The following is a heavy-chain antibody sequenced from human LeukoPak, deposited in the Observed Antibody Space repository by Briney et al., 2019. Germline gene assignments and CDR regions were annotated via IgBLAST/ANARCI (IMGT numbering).Heavy chain of an antibody. J-gene: IGHJ6*03. Sequence: SETLSLTCTVSGGSISSYYWSWIRQPPGKGLEWIGYIYYSGSTSYNPSLKSRVTISVDTSKNQFSLKLSSVTAADTAVYYCARTTEGGYSYGYFYYYYMDVWGKGTTVTISS. CDR1: GGSISSYY. CDR2: IYYSGST. V-gene: IGHV4-59*01. CDR3: ARTTEGGYSYGYFYYYYMDV. D-gene: IGHD5-18*01.